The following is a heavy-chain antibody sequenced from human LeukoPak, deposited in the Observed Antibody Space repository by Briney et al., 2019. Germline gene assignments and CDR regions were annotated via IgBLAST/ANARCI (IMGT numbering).Heavy chain of an antibody. D-gene: IGHD3-22*01. CDR2: ISGSGGST. J-gene: IGHJ3*02. CDR3: AKDLYYYDSSGYLGNAFDI. V-gene: IGHV3-23*01. Sequence: PGKSLRLSCAASGFTFSSYAMNWVRQAPGKGLEWVSGISGSGGSTYYADSVKGRFTISRDNSKNTLYLQMNSLRAEDTAVYYCAKDLYYYDSSGYLGNAFDIWGQGTMVTVSS. CDR1: GFTFSSYA.